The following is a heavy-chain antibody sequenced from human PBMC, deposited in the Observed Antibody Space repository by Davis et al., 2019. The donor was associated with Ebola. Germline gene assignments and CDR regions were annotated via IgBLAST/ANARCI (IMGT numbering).Heavy chain of an antibody. CDR3: ARGPTVNGLDY. J-gene: IGHJ4*02. CDR2: IYYSGST. D-gene: IGHD4-11*01. V-gene: IGHV4-31*03. CDR1: GGSISSGGYY. Sequence: SETLSLTCTVSGGSISSGGYYWSWIRQHPGKGMEWIGYIYYSGSTYYNPSLKSRVTISVDTSKNQFSLKLTSVTAADTAVYYCARGPTVNGLDYWGQGTLVTVSS.